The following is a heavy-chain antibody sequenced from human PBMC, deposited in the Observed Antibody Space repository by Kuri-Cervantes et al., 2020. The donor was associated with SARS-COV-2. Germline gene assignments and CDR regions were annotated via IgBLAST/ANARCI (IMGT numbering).Heavy chain of an antibody. Sequence: GGSLRLSCAASGFTFSSYSMNWVRQAPGKGLEWMGRIDPSDSYTDYRPSLQGHVTISVDRSINTAYMQWSDLKSSDTAVYFCARWGGFALDLWGQGTLVTVSS. D-gene: IGHD5-12*01. CDR1: GFTFSSYS. CDR3: ARWGGFALDL. CDR2: IDPSDSYT. V-gene: IGHV5-10-1*01. J-gene: IGHJ5*02.